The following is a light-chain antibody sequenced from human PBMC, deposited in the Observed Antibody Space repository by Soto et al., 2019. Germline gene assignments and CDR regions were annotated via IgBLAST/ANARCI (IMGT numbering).Light chain of an antibody. J-gene: IGKJ1*01. CDR3: QQYYSYST. CDR2: KAS. CDR1: QSISSW. Sequence: DIQVTQSPSTLSASVGDRVTITCRASQSISSWLAWYQQKPGKAPKLLIYKASSLESGVPSRFSGSGSGTEFALTISSLQPDDFATYYCQQYYSYSTFGQGTKVEIK. V-gene: IGKV1-5*03.